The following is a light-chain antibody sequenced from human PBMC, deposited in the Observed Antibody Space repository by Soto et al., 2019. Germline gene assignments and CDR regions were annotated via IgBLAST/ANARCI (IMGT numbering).Light chain of an antibody. CDR2: DAS. CDR3: LLDFSYFWA. J-gene: IGKJ1*01. CDR1: QSISNY. V-gene: IGKV1-33*01. Sequence: DIQMTQSPSSLSASVGDRVTITCRASQSISNYLNWYQQKPGKAPKLLIYDASNLETGVPSRFSGSGSGTDFTLTISSLQPEDFATYYCLLDFSYFWAFGQGTKVDIK.